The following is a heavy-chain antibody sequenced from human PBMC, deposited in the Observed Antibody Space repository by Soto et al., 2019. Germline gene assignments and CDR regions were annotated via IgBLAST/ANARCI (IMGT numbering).Heavy chain of an antibody. V-gene: IGHV4-59*01. D-gene: IGHD6-19*01. CDR3: ARLRIAVAGDHYYYSMAV. CDR2: IYYSGST. Sequence: PSETLSLTCSVSGGSISSYYWSWIRQPPGKGLEWIGYIYYSGSTNYNPSLKSRVTISVDTSKNQFSLKLSSVTAADTVVYYCARLRIAVAGDHYYYSMAVWGKGTTVTVSS. J-gene: IGHJ6*03. CDR1: GGSISSYY.